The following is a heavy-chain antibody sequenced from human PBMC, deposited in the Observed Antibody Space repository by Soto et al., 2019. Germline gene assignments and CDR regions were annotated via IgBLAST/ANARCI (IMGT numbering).Heavy chain of an antibody. V-gene: IGHV4-30-4*01. CDR1: GGSINNYY. CDR3: ARAGGAITIFGVVPPGYGMDV. J-gene: IGHJ6*02. Sequence: SETLSLTCTVSGGSINNYYWSWIRQPPGKGLEWIGYIYYSGSTYYNPSLKSRVTISVDTSKNQFSLKLSSVTAADTAVYYCARAGGAITIFGVVPPGYGMDVWGQGTTVTVS. CDR2: IYYSGST. D-gene: IGHD3-3*01.